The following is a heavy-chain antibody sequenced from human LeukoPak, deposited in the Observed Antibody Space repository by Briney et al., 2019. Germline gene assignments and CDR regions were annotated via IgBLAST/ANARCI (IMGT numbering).Heavy chain of an antibody. J-gene: IGHJ4*02. D-gene: IGHD3-10*01. Sequence: SVKVSCKASGGTFCSYAISWVRQAPGQGLEWMGGIIPIFGTANYAQKFQGRVTITADESTSTAYMELSSLRSEDTAVYYCAREGGDYYGSGSYNYWGQGTLVTVSS. CDR2: IIPIFGTA. CDR3: AREGGDYYGSGSYNY. V-gene: IGHV1-69*13. CDR1: GGTFCSYA.